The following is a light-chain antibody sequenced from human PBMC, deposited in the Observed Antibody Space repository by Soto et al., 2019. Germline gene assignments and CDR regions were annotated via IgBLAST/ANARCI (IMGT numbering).Light chain of an antibody. Sequence: EIVMTQSPATLSVSPGERATLSCRASQSVSSNLAWYHQKPGQAPRLLIYGASSRATGIPARFIGSGSGTEFTLTLSSLQSEAFAVYDCQQYNNRTPFTFGPGTKVDIK. V-gene: IGKV3-15*01. CDR1: QSVSSN. J-gene: IGKJ3*01. CDR2: GAS. CDR3: QQYNNRTPFT.